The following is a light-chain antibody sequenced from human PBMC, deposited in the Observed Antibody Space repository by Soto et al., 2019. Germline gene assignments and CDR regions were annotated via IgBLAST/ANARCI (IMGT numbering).Light chain of an antibody. V-gene: IGKV1-5*03. J-gene: IGKJ1*01. Sequence: DIPMTQSPSTLSASVGDRVTITCRASQTISSSLAWYQQKPGKAPKPLIYRASSLESGVPSRFSGSGSGTEFTLTIISLQPDDFATYFCQHMATFGQGTKVEIK. CDR3: QHMAT. CDR2: RAS. CDR1: QTISSS.